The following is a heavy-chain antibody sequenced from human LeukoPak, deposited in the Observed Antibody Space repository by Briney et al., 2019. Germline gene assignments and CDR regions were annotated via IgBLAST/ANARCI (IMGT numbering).Heavy chain of an antibody. Sequence: SVKVSCRASGGTFSSYAISWVRQAPGLGLEWMGGIIPIFGTANYAQKFQGRVTITTDESTSTAYMELSSLRSEDTAVYYCEVTHDYGGNVSDYWGQGTLVTVSS. CDR2: IIPIFGTA. CDR3: EVTHDYGGNVSDY. CDR1: GGTFSSYA. V-gene: IGHV1-69*05. J-gene: IGHJ4*02. D-gene: IGHD4-23*01.